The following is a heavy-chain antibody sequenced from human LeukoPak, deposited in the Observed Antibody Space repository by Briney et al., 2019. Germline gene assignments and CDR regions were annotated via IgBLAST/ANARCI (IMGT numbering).Heavy chain of an antibody. CDR1: GYTFTGYY. CDR3: ARVRQCSGGVCPDVFDN. J-gene: IGHJ4*02. V-gene: IGHV1-2*02. Sequence: ASVKVSCKASGYTFTGYYMHWVRQAPGQGLEWMGWFNPNSGDTDYAQKFQGRVTMTRDTSISTAYMELSRLRSDDTAVYYCARVRQCSGGVCPDVFDNWGQGTLVTVSS. CDR2: FNPNSGDT. D-gene: IGHD2-8*02.